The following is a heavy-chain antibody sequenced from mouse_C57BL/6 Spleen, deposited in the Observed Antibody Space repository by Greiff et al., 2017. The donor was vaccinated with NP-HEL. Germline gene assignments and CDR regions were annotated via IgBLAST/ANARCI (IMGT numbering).Heavy chain of an antibody. CDR1: GFNIKDYY. D-gene: IGHD1-1*01. CDR2: IDPEDGDT. Sequence: VQLQQPGAELVRPGASVKLSCTASGFNIKDYYMHWVKQRPEQGLEWIGRIDPEDGDTEYAPKFQSKATMTADTSSNTAYLQLSSLTSEDTAVYYCTTSDTTVLDYWGQGTTLTVSS. V-gene: IGHV14-1*01. CDR3: TTSDTTVLDY. J-gene: IGHJ2*01.